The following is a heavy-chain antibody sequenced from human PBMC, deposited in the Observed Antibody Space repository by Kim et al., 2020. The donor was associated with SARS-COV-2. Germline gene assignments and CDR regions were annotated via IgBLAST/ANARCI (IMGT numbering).Heavy chain of an antibody. CDR3: EKDRYSGYPGYFDY. V-gene: IGHV3-30*18. CDR1: GFTFSSYG. D-gene: IGHD5-12*01. CDR2: ISYDGSNK. Sequence: GGSLRLSCAASGFTFSSYGMHWVRQAPGKGLEWVAVISYDGSNKYYADSVKGRFTISRDNSKNTLYLQMNSLRAEDTAVYYCEKDRYSGYPGYFDYWGQGTLVTVSS. J-gene: IGHJ4*02.